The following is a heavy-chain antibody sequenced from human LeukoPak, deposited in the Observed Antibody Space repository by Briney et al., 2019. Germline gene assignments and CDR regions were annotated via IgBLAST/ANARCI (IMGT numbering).Heavy chain of an antibody. J-gene: IGHJ5*02. D-gene: IGHD6-6*01. CDR1: GGSISSSSYY. V-gene: IGHV4-39*07. CDR3: ARRIAARPSPDWFDP. Sequence: PSETLSLTCTVSGGSISSSSYYWGWIRQPPGKGLEWIGSIYYSGSTYYNPSLKSRVTISVDTSKNQFSLKLSSVTAADTAVYYCARRIAARPSPDWFDPWGQGTLVTVSS. CDR2: IYYSGST.